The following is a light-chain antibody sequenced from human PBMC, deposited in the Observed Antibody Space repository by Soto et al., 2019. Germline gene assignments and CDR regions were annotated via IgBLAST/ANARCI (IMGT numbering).Light chain of an antibody. CDR3: QQRNVWPPIT. J-gene: IGKJ5*01. Sequence: EVVLTQSPATLSSSPGERATLSPRASQSIRTSLARYQQKPGQAPRLVIFDASNRANGVPARFGGSGSGTDFTLTINSLEPEDFAVYYCQQRNVWPPITFGQGTRLEIK. CDR1: QSIRTS. CDR2: DAS. V-gene: IGKV3-11*01.